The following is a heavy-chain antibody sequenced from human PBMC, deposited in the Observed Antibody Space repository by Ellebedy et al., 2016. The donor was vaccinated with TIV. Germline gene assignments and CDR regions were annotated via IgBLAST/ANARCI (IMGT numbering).Heavy chain of an antibody. D-gene: IGHD5-12*01. CDR3: ASPSVIDSGYEPRFDY. V-gene: IGHV1-69*13. Sequence: SVKVSXXASGGTFSSYAISWVRQAPGQGLEWMGGIIPIFGTANYAQKFQGRVTITADESTSTAYMELSSLRSEDTAVYYCASPSVIDSGYEPRFDYWGQGTLVTVSS. J-gene: IGHJ4*02. CDR2: IIPIFGTA. CDR1: GGTFSSYA.